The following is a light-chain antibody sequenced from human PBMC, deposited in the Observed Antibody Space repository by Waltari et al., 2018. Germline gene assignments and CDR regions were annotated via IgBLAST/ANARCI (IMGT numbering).Light chain of an antibody. J-gene: IGKJ1*01. CDR1: QSVLYSSNNKNY. V-gene: IGKV4-1*01. Sequence: DIVMTQSPDSLAVSLGERATINCKSSQSVLYSSNNKNYLAWYQQKPGQPPKLLIYWACTRESGVPDGVSGGGSGTDFTLTISSLQAEDVAVYYCQQYYSSPWTFGQGAKVEIK. CDR2: WAC. CDR3: QQYYSSPWT.